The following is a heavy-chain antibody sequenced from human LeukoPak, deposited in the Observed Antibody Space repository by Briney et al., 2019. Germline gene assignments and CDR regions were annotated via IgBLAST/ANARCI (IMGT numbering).Heavy chain of an antibody. CDR3: AKDTGYYYMDV. CDR2: IRSDASDK. V-gene: IGHV3-30*02. J-gene: IGHJ6*03. D-gene: IGHD1-14*01. Sequence: GGSLRLSCAASGFTFSGFSMTWVRQAPGKGLQWVALIRSDASDKFYADSVKGRFTISRDNSKNTLYLQMNSLRPEDTAVYYCAKDTGYYYMDVWGKGTTVTVSS. CDR1: GFTFSGFS.